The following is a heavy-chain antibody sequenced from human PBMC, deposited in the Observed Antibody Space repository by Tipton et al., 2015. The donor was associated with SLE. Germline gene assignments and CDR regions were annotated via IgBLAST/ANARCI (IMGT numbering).Heavy chain of an antibody. J-gene: IGHJ6*03. CDR1: GGSLSGYS. CDR2: INHGGST. V-gene: IGHV4-34*01. D-gene: IGHD5-18*01. Sequence: TLSLTCAVYGGSLSGYSWSWIRQSPGKGLEWIGEINHGGSTNYNPSLKSRVAISLDTPKNQFSLRLTSVTAADTAVYYCARHKEDTAYYYYYYMDVWGKGTTVTISS. CDR3: ARHKEDTAYYYYYYMDV.